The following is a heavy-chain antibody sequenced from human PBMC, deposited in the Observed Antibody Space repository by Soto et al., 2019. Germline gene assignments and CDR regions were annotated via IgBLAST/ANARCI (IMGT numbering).Heavy chain of an antibody. V-gene: IGHV3-7*03. CDR1: GFTFSSYA. D-gene: IGHD3-22*01. Sequence: LRLSCAASGFTFSSYAMSWVRQAPGKGLEWVANIKQDGSEKYYVDSVKGRFTISRDNAKNSLYLQMNSLRAEDTAVYYCARDLYYYDSSGYLESRGAFDIWGQGTMVTVSS. CDR2: IKQDGSEK. CDR3: ARDLYYYDSSGYLESRGAFDI. J-gene: IGHJ3*02.